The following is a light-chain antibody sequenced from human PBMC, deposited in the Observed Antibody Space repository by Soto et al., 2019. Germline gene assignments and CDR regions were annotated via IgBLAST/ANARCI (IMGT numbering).Light chain of an antibody. J-gene: IGKJ2*01. CDR3: QQSYRTPYT. CDR1: QSISNA. Sequence: DIPMTQSPSSLSASVGDRVTITCRASQSISNALNWYQRKPGKAPEFLIYSTSNLQSGVPSRFSGSGSGTDFTLTISSLQPEDFATYDCQQSYRTPYTFGQGTKLEIK. V-gene: IGKV1-39*01. CDR2: STS.